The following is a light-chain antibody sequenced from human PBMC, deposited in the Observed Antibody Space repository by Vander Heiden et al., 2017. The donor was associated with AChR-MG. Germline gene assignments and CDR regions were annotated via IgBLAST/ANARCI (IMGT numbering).Light chain of an antibody. CDR2: DDD. V-gene: IGLV3-21*02. CDR1: NIESKS. CDR3: QVWTSSGEYAV. J-gene: IGLJ7*01. Sequence: SYILTQPPSVSVAPGQTATLTCGGDNIESKSVHWYQHKPGQAPVLVVYDDDDRPSGIPERFSGSNSGNTTTLTISRVDAGDEADYYCQVWTSSGEYAVFGGGTHLTVL.